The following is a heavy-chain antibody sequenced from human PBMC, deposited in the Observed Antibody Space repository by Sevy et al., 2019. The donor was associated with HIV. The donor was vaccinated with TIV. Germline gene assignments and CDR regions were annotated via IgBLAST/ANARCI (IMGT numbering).Heavy chain of an antibody. J-gene: IGHJ6*02. CDR3: ARVPAAILSRYYYGMDV. D-gene: IGHD2-2*02. V-gene: IGHV3-7*01. CDR2: IKQDGSEK. CDR1: GFTFSSYW. Sequence: GGSLRLSCAASGFTFSSYWMSWVRQAPGKGLEWVANIKQDGSEKYYVDSVKGRFTISRDNAKNSLYLQMNSLRAEDMAVYYCARVPAAILSRYYYGMDVWGQGTTVTVSS.